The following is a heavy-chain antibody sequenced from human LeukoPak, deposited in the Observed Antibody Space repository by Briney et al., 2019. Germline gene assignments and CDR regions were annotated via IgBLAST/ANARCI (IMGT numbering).Heavy chain of an antibody. V-gene: IGHV6-1*01. CDR1: GDSVSSISVA. J-gene: IGHJ6*02. CDR2: TYFRSKWYY. CDR3: SLARSEYHYGMDV. Sequence: SQTLSLTCAISGDSVSSISVAWNWIRQSPSRGLEWLGRTYFRSKWYYEYAVSVKSRINISPDTSKNQFSLQLTSVTPEDTAVYYCSLARSEYHYGMDVWGQGTTVTVSS.